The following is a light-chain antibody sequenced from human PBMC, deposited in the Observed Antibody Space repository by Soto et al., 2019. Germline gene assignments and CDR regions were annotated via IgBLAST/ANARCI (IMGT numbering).Light chain of an antibody. J-gene: IGKJ1*01. Sequence: SQYPSTLSASVGDRVTITCRASQSINTWLAWYQQKPGKPPKRLIYAVSNLQSGVPSRFSGSAYGTDFTLTINSLQPEDFATYFCLQHYDHSWTFGQGTKVDI. CDR1: QSINTW. V-gene: IGKV1-5*01. CDR2: AVS. CDR3: LQHYDHSWT.